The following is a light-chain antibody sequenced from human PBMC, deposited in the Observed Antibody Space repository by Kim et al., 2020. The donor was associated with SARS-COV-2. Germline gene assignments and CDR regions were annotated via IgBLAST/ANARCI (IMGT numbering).Light chain of an antibody. Sequence: LSPGEGAPLSCRASQSVSSHLSWYQQRPGQAPKLLVYDTSYRAAGIPARFSGSGSGTDFTLTISSVEPEDFAVYYCQQCNTWPITFGQGTRLEIK. V-gene: IGKV3-11*01. CDR2: DTS. CDR1: QSVSSH. CDR3: QQCNTWPIT. J-gene: IGKJ5*01.